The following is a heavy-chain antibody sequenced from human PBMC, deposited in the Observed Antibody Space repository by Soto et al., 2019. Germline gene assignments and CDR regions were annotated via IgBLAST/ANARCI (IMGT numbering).Heavy chain of an antibody. Sequence: SETLSLTCTVSGGSISSGGYYWSWIRQHPGKGLEWIGYIYYSGSTYYNPSLKSRVTISVDTSKNQFSLKLSSVTAADTAVYYCARTYYYDSSGFADYWGPGTLVTVSS. D-gene: IGHD3-22*01. CDR1: GGSISSGGYY. V-gene: IGHV4-31*03. J-gene: IGHJ4*02. CDR2: IYYSGST. CDR3: ARTYYYDSSGFADY.